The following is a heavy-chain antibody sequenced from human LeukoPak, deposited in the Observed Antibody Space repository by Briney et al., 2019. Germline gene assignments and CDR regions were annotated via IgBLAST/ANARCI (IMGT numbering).Heavy chain of an antibody. CDR3: ATYTQYFGAPGTDY. CDR1: GLGKSKDR. J-gene: IGHJ4*02. Sequence: RVSMSLWCKIVGLGKSKDRGRWILQTKGKGLEWVASIDKDGSEKRYVDSVKGRFTISRDNAKNSVYLQMTSLGAEDTAVYYCATYTQYFGAPGTDYWGQGTLVTVSS. CDR2: IDKDGSEK. V-gene: IGHV3-7*01. D-gene: IGHD3-10*01.